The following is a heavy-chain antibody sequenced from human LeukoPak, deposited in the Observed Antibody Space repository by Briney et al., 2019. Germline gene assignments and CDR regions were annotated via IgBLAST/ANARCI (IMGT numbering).Heavy chain of an antibody. CDR2: IYTSGST. Sequence: SETLSLTCTVSGGSISSGSYYWSWIRQPAGKGLEWIGRIYTSGSTNYNPSLKSRVTMSVDTSKNQFSLKLSSVTAADTAVYYCARERTIVVVPAAIRPGNNWFDPWGQGTLVTVSS. CDR1: GGSISSGSYY. D-gene: IGHD2-2*01. V-gene: IGHV4-61*02. J-gene: IGHJ5*02. CDR3: ARERTIVVVPAAIRPGNNWFDP.